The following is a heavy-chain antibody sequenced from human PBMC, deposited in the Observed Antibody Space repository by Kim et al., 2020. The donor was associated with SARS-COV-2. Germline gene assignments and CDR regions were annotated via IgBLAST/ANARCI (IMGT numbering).Heavy chain of an antibody. CDR2: ISYDGSNK. CDR3: AKIFDSGRLYDAFDI. Sequence: GGSLRLSCAASGFTFSSYGMHWVRQAPGKGLEWVAVISYDGSNKYYADSVKGRFTISRDNSKNTLNLQMNSLRAEDTAVYYCAKIFDSGRLYDAFDIWGQGTMVTVSS. J-gene: IGHJ3*02. V-gene: IGHV3-30*18. CDR1: GFTFSSYG. D-gene: IGHD3-10*01.